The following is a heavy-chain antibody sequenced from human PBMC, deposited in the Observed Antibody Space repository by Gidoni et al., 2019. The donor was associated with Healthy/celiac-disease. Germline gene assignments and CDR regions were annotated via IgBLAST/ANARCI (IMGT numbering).Heavy chain of an antibody. J-gene: IGHJ4*02. Sequence: QVQLKESGPGLVQPSETLSLTCTVSAGAISRYYWSWIRQPPGKGLEWIGYIYYSGSTNYTPSLKSRVTISVDTAKNQFSLKLSSVTAADTAVYYCARGETGAYYFDYWGQGTLVTVSS. V-gene: IGHV4-59*08. CDR3: ARGETGAYYFDY. CDR2: IYYSGST. CDR1: AGAISRYY. D-gene: IGHD7-27*01.